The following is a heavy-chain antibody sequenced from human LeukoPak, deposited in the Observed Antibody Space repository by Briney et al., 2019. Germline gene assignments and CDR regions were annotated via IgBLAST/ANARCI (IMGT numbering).Heavy chain of an antibody. D-gene: IGHD3-3*01. V-gene: IGHV4-31*03. CDR1: GGPISSGGYY. CDR3: ARAYGYYDFWSGYYWPNWFDP. J-gene: IGHJ5*02. CDR2: IYYSGST. Sequence: SETLSLTCTVSGGPISSGGYYWSWIRQHPGKGLEWIGYIYYSGSTYYNPSLKSRVTISVDTSKNQFSLKLSSVTAADTAVYYCARAYGYYDFWSGYYWPNWFDPWGQGTLVTVSS.